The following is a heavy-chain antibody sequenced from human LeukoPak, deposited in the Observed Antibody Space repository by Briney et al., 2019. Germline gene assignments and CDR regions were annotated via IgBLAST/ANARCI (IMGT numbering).Heavy chain of an antibody. CDR1: GFTFSRYW. J-gene: IGHJ4*02. D-gene: IGHD3-10*02. CDR3: ARAGTCSFDY. V-gene: IGHV3-7*05. CDR2: IAQDGSER. Sequence: GGSLRLSCAASGFTFSRYWMRWVRQAPGKGLEWVATIAQDGSERFYVDSVRGRFTISRDNAKNSLYLQMNSLRAEDTAVYYCARAGTCSFDYWGQGNLVTVSS.